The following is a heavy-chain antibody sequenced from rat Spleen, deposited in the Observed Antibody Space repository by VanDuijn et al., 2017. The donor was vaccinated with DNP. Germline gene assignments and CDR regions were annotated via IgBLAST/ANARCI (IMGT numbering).Heavy chain of an antibody. J-gene: IGHJ4*01. CDR1: GFTFSDYN. CDR2: ITYDGSKT. Sequence: EVQLVESGGGLVQSGRSLKVSCAASGFTFSDYNMAWVRQAPKKSLEWVATITYDGSKTYCRDSVKGRFTISRNNAKSTLYLQMDSLRSEDTATYYCTTFEGTNAWGQGTSVTVSS. CDR3: TTFEGTNA. V-gene: IGHV5S10*01. D-gene: IGHD1-11*01.